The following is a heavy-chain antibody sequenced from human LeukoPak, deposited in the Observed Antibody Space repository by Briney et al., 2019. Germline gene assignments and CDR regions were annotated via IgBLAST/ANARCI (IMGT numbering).Heavy chain of an antibody. Sequence: GGSLRLSRAASGLILSCKYMSGVRQAPGKGLEWVAVIYSWGSTYYTAAMKGRFTISRDTSKNTLYLQMNSLRAEDTAVYYCAGESYGVYTFDYWGQGTLVTVSS. D-gene: IGHD4-17*01. V-gene: IGHV3-53*01. CDR1: GLILSCKY. J-gene: IGHJ4*02. CDR3: AGESYGVYTFDY. CDR2: IYSWGST.